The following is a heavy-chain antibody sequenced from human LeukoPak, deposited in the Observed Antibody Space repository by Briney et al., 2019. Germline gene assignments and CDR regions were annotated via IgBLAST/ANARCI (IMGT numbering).Heavy chain of an antibody. D-gene: IGHD3-22*01. CDR1: GYSFTSYW. CDR3: ARTYYYDSSGYGVYYFDY. CDR2: TYPGDSDT. Sequence: GESLKISCKGSGYSFTSYWIGWVRQMPGKGLEWMGITYPGDSDTRYSPSFQGQVTISADKSISTAYLQWSSLKASDTAMYYCARTYYYDSSGYGVYYFDYWGQGTRVTVSS. V-gene: IGHV5-51*01. J-gene: IGHJ4*02.